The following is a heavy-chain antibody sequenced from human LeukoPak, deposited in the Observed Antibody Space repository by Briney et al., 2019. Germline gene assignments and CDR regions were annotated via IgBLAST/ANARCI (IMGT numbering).Heavy chain of an antibody. J-gene: IGHJ3*02. CDR2: IYYSGTA. D-gene: IGHD5-12*01. CDR3: ARDLLHRGYAFDI. CDR1: GGPISNYQ. Sequence: SETLSLTCTLSGGPISNYQWSWIRQPPGKGLEWIGNIYYSGTANYNPSLKSRVIISVDPSKNQFSLKLSSVTAADTAVYYCARDLLHRGYAFDIWGQGTMVTVSS. V-gene: IGHV4-59*12.